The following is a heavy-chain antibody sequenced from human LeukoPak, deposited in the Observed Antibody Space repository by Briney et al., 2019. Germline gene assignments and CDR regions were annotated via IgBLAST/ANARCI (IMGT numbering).Heavy chain of an antibody. Sequence: ASVKVSCTASGYAFTSYDINWVRQATGQGLEWMGWMNPNSGNTGYAQKFQGRVTMTRNTSISTAYMELSSLRSEDTAVYYCARSYYYGDWGSDYWGQGTLVTVSS. CDR2: MNPNSGNT. D-gene: IGHD4-17*01. CDR3: ARSYYYGDWGSDY. CDR1: GYAFTSYD. J-gene: IGHJ4*02. V-gene: IGHV1-8*01.